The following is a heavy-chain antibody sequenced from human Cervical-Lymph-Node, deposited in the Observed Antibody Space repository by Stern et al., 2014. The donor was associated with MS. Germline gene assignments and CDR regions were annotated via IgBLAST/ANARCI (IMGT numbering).Heavy chain of an antibody. D-gene: IGHD4-17*01. CDR2: IYYSGST. V-gene: IGHV4-31*03. Sequence: VHLVESGPGLVQPSQTLSLTCTVSGGSISSDNYYWSWIRQHPVKGLEWIGYIYYSGSTNYNPSLKSRITISLDTSKNQFSLKLNSVTAADTAVYYCARSKYGDYYTLDSWGQGTLVTVSS. CDR3: ARSKYGDYYTLDS. J-gene: IGHJ4*02. CDR1: GGSISSDNYY.